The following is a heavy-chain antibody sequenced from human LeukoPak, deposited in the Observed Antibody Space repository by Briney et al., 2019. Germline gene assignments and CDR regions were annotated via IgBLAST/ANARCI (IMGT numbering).Heavy chain of an antibody. D-gene: IGHD3-22*01. CDR2: ISVYSGNT. J-gene: IGHJ6*03. CDR3: ARVGGYYDSSGPWVYYVDV. Sequence: ASVKVSCKASGYTFTTYGISWVRQAPGQGLEWMGWISVYSGNTKYAQKLQGRVTMTTDTSTSTAYMELRSLRSDDTAVYYCARVGGYYDSSGPWVYYVDVWGKGTTVTVSS. CDR1: GYTFTTYG. V-gene: IGHV1-18*01.